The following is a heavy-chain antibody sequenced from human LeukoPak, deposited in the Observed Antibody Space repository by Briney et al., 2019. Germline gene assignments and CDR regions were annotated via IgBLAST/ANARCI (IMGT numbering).Heavy chain of an antibody. CDR2: INPSGGST. J-gene: IGHJ4*02. CDR1: GYTFTSYY. V-gene: IGHV1-46*01. CDR3: ARDQLDYDILTGVFDY. D-gene: IGHD3-9*01. Sequence: ASVKVSCKASGYTFTSYYMHWVRQAPGQGLEWMGIINPSGGSTSYAQKFQGRVTITADESTSTAYMKLSSLRSEDTAVYYCARDQLDYDILTGVFDYWGQGTLVTASS.